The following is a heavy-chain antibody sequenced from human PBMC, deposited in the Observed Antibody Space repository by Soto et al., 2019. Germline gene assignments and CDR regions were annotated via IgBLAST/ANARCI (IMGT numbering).Heavy chain of an antibody. Sequence: EVQLLESGGGLVQPGGSLRLSCAVSGFTFSNYAMSWGRQAPGKGLEWVSAISGSGNSTNYADSVKGRFTISRDNSKNTVYLQMNSLRAEDTAVYYCARDVWELLRGFDPWGQGTLVTVSS. CDR3: ARDVWELLRGFDP. CDR2: ISGSGNST. V-gene: IGHV3-23*01. D-gene: IGHD1-26*01. CDR1: GFTFSNYA. J-gene: IGHJ5*02.